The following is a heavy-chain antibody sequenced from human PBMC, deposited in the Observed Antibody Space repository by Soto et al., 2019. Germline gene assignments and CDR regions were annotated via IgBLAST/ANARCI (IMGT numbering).Heavy chain of an antibody. V-gene: IGHV1-69*02. CDR1: GGTLSSYT. CDR3: ARLMVLDYYYGMDV. Sequence: QVQLVQSGAEVKKPGSSVKVSCKASGGTLSSYTISWVRQAPGQGLEWMGRIIPILGIANYAQKFQGRVTITADKSTSTAYMELSSLRSEDTAVYYCARLMVLDYYYGMDVWGQGTTVTVSS. J-gene: IGHJ6*02. CDR2: IIPILGIA. D-gene: IGHD2-8*01.